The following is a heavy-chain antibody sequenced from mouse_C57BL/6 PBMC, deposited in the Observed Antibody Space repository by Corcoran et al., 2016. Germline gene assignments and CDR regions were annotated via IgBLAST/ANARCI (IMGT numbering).Heavy chain of an antibody. CDR2: INTYSGVP. D-gene: IGHD2-3*01. CDR1: GYTFTTYG. V-gene: IGHV9-3*01. J-gene: IGHJ2*01. CDR3: AREDDGLGYFDY. Sequence: QIQLVQSGPELKKPGETVKISCKASGYTFTTYGMSWVKQAPGKGLKWMGWINTYSGVPTYADDFKGRFAFSLETSASTAYLQINNLKNEDTATYFCAREDDGLGYFDYWGQGTTLTVSS.